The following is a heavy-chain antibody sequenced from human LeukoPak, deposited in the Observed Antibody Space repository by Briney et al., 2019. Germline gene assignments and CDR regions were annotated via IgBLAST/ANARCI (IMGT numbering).Heavy chain of an antibody. CDR3: AKDVTLTDAPRYFDY. Sequence: ASVKVSCKASGYTFTGYYMHWVRQAPGQGLEWMGWINPNSGGTNYAQKFQGRVTMTRDTSISTAYMELSRLRSDDTAVYYCAKDVTLTDAPRYFDYWGQGTLVTVSS. V-gene: IGHV1-2*02. J-gene: IGHJ4*02. CDR1: GYTFTGYY. D-gene: IGHD7-27*01. CDR2: INPNSGGT.